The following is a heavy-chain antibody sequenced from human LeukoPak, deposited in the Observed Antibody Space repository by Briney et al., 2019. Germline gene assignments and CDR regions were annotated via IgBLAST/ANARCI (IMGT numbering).Heavy chain of an antibody. J-gene: IGHJ3*02. Sequence: PGGSLRLSCAASGFTFSSYWMHWFRQAPGKGLVWVSRINSDGSSTSYADSVKGRFTISRDNAKNTLYLQMNSLRAEDTAVYYCARGGRDYALKGAFDIWGQGTMVTVSS. V-gene: IGHV3-74*01. CDR3: ARGGRDYALKGAFDI. D-gene: IGHD1-26*01. CDR1: GFTFSSYW. CDR2: INSDGSST.